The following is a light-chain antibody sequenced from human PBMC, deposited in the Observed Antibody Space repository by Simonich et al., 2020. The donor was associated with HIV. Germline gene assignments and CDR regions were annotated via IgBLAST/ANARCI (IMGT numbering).Light chain of an antibody. Sequence: DIVMTQSPDSLAVSLGERATVNCRSSRSVLYSPNNKNYLAWYQQKPGQPTKLLIYWASTRESGVPDRFSGSGSGTDFTLTISSLQAEDVAVYYCQQYYSTPFTFGPGTKVDIK. V-gene: IGKV4-1*01. CDR3: QQYYSTPFT. CDR2: WAS. J-gene: IGKJ3*01. CDR1: RSVLYSPNNKNY.